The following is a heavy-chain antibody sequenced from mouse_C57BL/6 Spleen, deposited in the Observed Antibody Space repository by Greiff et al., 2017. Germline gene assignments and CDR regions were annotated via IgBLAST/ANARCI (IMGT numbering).Heavy chain of an antibody. Sequence: VQLQQSGPELVKPGDSVKISCKASGYSFTGYFMNWVMQSHGKSLEWIGRINPYNGDTFYNQKFKGKATLTVDKSSSTAHMELRSLTSEDSAVYYCARSIYDGYYVYCFDYWGQGTTLTVSS. CDR1: GYSFTGYF. J-gene: IGHJ2*01. D-gene: IGHD2-3*01. CDR3: ARSIYDGYYVYCFDY. V-gene: IGHV1-20*01. CDR2: INPYNGDT.